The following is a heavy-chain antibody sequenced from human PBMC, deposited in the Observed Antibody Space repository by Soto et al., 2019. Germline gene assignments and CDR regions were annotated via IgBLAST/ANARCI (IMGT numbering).Heavy chain of an antibody. D-gene: IGHD3-10*01. CDR2: ICHSGNT. V-gene: IGHV4-30-2*01. CDR3: ARVWFGESSWFDP. J-gene: IGHJ5*02. CDR1: GGYITIGGYC. Sequence: QLQLQESGSGLVKPSQTLSLTCTVSGGYITIGGYCWSWIRQPPGQGLEWIGYICHSGNTYYNPSLKSRVTTSLDRSNNQFSLNQRSVTAADTAVYYCARVWFGESSWFDPWGQGTLVTVSS.